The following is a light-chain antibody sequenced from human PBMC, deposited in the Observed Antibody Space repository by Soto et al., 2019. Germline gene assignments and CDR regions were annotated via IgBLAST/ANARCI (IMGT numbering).Light chain of an antibody. Sequence: QSALTQPPSASGSPGQSVTISCTGTSSDVGGNNHVSWYQQHPGKAPKLMIYEVSKWPSGVPDRFSGSKSGNTASLTVSGLQAEDEADYYCSSYAGSNNYVFGTGTKVTVL. CDR3: SSYAGSNNYV. V-gene: IGLV2-8*01. CDR1: SSDVGGNNH. J-gene: IGLJ1*01. CDR2: EVS.